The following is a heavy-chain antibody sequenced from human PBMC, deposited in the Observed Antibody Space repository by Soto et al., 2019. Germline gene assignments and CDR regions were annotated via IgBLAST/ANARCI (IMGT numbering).Heavy chain of an antibody. D-gene: IGHD6-19*01. CDR3: ARHADLQTVAGTFDF. CDR1: GGSIISPDSY. CDR2: ISSTGRT. J-gene: IGHJ4*02. V-gene: IGHV4-39*01. Sequence: QLLPQESGPGLVKPSETLSLTCTVSGGSIISPDSYWGWIRQPPGKGLEWIGIISSTGRTNYDPSLKSRVPISVDTSKNQFSLKLSSVTAADTAVYYCARHADLQTVAGTFDFWDQGTLVTVSS.